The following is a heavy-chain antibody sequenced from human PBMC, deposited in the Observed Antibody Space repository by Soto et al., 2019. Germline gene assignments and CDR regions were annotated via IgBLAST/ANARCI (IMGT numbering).Heavy chain of an antibody. Sequence: WETRSLTCTVTGYSISSRSYYWGWIRQAPGKGLEWIGSIYYSGSTYNNPSLRSRVSMSIDTSKDQFSQKMKSVTAADTSLYFCARQRSSVVTQAYFDVWGPGSLVTVSS. CDR2: IYYSGST. CDR1: GYSISSRSYY. V-gene: IGHV4-39*01. D-gene: IGHD2-21*02. CDR3: ARQRSSVVTQAYFDV. J-gene: IGHJ4*02.